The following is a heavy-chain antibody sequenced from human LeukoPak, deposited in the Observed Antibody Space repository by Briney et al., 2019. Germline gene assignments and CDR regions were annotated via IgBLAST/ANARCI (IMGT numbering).Heavy chain of an antibody. J-gene: IGHJ4*02. CDR1: GFTFSSYA. CDR3: AKDANIAVAGRPEDY. CDR2: ISYDGSNK. D-gene: IGHD6-19*01. Sequence: GGSLRLSCAASGFTFSSYAMHWVRQAPGKGLEWVAVISYDGSNKYYADSVKGRFTISRDNSKNTLYLQMNSLRAEDTAVYYCAKDANIAVAGRPEDYWGQGTLVTVSS. V-gene: IGHV3-30-3*01.